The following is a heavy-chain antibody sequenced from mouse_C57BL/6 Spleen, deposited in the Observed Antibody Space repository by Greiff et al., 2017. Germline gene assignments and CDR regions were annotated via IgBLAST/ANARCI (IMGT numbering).Heavy chain of an antibody. V-gene: IGHV5-6*01. CDR2: ISSGGSYT. J-gene: IGHJ3*01. CDR1: GFTFSSYG. D-gene: IGHD2-4*01. CDR3: ARPSYDYDEAY. Sequence: EVKLVESGGDLVKPGGSLKLSCEASGFTFSSYGMSWVRQTPDKRLEWVATISSGGSYTYYPDSVKGRFTISRDNAKNTLYLQMSSLKSEDTAMYYCARPSYDYDEAYWGQGTLVTVSA.